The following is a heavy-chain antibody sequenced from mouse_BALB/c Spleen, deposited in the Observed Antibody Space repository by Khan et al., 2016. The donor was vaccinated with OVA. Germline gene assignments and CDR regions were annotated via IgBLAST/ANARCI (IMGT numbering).Heavy chain of an antibody. D-gene: IGHD2-3*01. Sequence: QVRLQQSGPGLVAPSQSLSITCTVSGFSLTSYGVNWVRQPPGKGLEWLGVIWGDGSTNYHSALRSRLSISKDNSKNQVFLKLNSLQTDDTATYYCAKWGYSYYATDYWGQGTSVTVSS. CDR2: IWGDGST. CDR3: AKWGYSYYATDY. J-gene: IGHJ4*01. V-gene: IGHV2-3*01. CDR1: GFSLTSYG.